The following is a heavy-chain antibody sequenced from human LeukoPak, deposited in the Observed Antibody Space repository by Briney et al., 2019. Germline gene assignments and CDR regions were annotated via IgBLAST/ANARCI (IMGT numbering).Heavy chain of an antibody. CDR1: GYTFTSYD. V-gene: IGHV1-8*01. D-gene: IGHD3-10*01. J-gene: IGHJ4*02. Sequence: ASVKVSCKGSGYTFTSYDINWVRQATGQGVEGMGWMNPNSGNTGYAQKFQGRVTMTRNTSVSTAYMELSSLRSEDTAVYYCARALWFGEFPSDYWGQGTLVTVSS. CDR3: ARALWFGEFPSDY. CDR2: MNPNSGNT.